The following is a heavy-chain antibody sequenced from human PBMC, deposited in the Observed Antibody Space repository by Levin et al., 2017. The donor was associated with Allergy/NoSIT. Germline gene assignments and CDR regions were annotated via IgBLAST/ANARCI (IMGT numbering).Heavy chain of an antibody. J-gene: IGHJ3*02. CDR3: ANHLHLGELSSPDAFDI. D-gene: IGHD3-16*02. CDR2: INHSGST. Sequence: SETLSLTCAVYGGSFSGYYWSWIRQPPGKGLEWIGEINHSGSTNYNPSLKSRVTISVDTSKNQFSLKLSSVTAADTAVYYCANHLHLGELSSPDAFDIWGQGTMVTVSS. CDR1: GGSFSGYY. V-gene: IGHV4-34*01.